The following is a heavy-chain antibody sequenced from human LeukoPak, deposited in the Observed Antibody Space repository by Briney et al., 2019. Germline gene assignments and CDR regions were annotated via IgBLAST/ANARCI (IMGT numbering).Heavy chain of an antibody. J-gene: IGHJ3*02. Sequence: GSSVKVSCKASGGTFSSYAISWVRQAPGQGLEWMGWINPNSGGTNYAQKFQGRVTMTRDTSISTAYMELSRLRSDDTAVYYCARAGVNDAFDIWGQGTMVTVSS. CDR2: INPNSGGT. CDR3: ARAGVNDAFDI. D-gene: IGHD7-27*01. V-gene: IGHV1-2*02. CDR1: GGTFSSYA.